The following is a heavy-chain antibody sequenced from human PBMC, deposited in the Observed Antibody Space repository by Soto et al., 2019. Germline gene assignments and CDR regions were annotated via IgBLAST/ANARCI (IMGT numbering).Heavy chain of an antibody. CDR2: ISYDGSNK. CDR3: ARVNTIFGVPKGWGMDV. J-gene: IGHJ6*02. Sequence: SLRLSGAAARFIVSSYAMHWIRKATGKGLEWVAVISYDGSNKYYSDSVKGRFTISRDNSKNTLYLQMNSLRAEDTAVYYCARVNTIFGVPKGWGMDVCGQGTTVTVS. D-gene: IGHD3-3*01. CDR1: RFIVSSYA. V-gene: IGHV3-30-3*01.